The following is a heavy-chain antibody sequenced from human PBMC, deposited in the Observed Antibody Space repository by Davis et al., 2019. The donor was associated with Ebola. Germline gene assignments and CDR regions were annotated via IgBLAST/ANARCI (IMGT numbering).Heavy chain of an antibody. J-gene: IGHJ4*02. Sequence: GESLKISCTASGFNFGEYALTWVRQPPRKGPEWVGFIRNKAYGGTTEYAASVKGRFTISRDDSGNIAYLQMNSLKIEDTAVYYCARESGGGIDYWGQGTLVTVSS. V-gene: IGHV3-49*04. D-gene: IGHD1-26*01. CDR1: GFNFGEYA. CDR2: IRNKAYGGTT. CDR3: ARESGGGIDY.